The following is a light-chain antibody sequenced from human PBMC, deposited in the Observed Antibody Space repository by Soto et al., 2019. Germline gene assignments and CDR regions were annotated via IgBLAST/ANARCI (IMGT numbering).Light chain of an antibody. V-gene: IGKV1-39*01. Sequence: DIQMTQSPSSLSASVGDRVTITCRASQSISSYLNWFQQKPGKAPKLLIYAASSLQSGVPSRFSGSGSGTDFTLTISNLQPEDFATYYCQQSYSTLFPFGPGTKVDIK. J-gene: IGKJ3*01. CDR3: QQSYSTLFP. CDR2: AAS. CDR1: QSISSY.